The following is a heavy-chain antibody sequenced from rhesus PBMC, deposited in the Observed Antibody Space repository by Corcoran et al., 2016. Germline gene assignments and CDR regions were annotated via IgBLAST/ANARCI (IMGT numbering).Heavy chain of an antibody. Sequence: QVTLKESGPALVKPTQTLTLTCTFYGFSLSPSGMGVGWISQPPGKNLEWLAHIYWDDDKRYSTSLKSRLTMSKDTSKNQVVLTMTNMDSVDTATYYCVRRRDYSADAFDFWGQGLRVTVSS. D-gene: IGHD3-16*01. J-gene: IGHJ3*01. CDR2: IYWDDDK. V-gene: IGHV2-1*01. CDR3: VRRRDYSADAFDF. CDR1: GFSLSPSGMG.